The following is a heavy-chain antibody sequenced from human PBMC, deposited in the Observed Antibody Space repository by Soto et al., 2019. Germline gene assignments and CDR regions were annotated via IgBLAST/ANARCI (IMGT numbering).Heavy chain of an antibody. CDR1: GFTFSRYA. V-gene: IGHV3-30*04. CDR2: ISYDGSNK. CDR3: ARERGGYYSSSWYDY. D-gene: IGHD6-13*01. J-gene: IGHJ4*02. Sequence: GGSLRLSCTASGFTFSRYAMHWVRQAPGKGLEWVAVISYDGSNKYYADSVKGRFTISRDNSKNTLYLQMNSLRAEDTAVYYCARERGGYYSSSWYDYWGQGTLVTVSS.